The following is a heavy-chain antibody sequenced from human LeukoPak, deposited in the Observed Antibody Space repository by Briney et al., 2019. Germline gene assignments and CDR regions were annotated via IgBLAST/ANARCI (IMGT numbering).Heavy chain of an antibody. V-gene: IGHV3-9*03. J-gene: IGHJ3*02. CDR3: TKAQQLVPGSSAFDI. D-gene: IGHD6-6*01. CDR1: GFTFDDYA. CDR2: ISWNSGNI. Sequence: GGSLRLSCAASGFTFDDYAMHWVRRAPGRGLEWVSGISWNSGNIGYADSVKGRFIISRDNAKNSLYLQMNSLRVEDMALYYCTKAQQLVPGSSAFDIWGQGTMVTVSS.